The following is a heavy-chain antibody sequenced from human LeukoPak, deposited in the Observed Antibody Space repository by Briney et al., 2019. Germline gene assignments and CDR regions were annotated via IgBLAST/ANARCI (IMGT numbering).Heavy chain of an antibody. CDR1: MGSISNYY. CDR2: IYHSGST. D-gene: IGHD3-22*01. Sequence: PSETLSLTCTVSMGSISNYYWTWIRQSPGKGLEWIGYIYHSGSTTYSPSLKSRVTISLDSPKNQFSLKLNSVTAADTAVYYCARGAFYDSIAYYFDNWGQGALVTVSS. V-gene: IGHV4-59*01. J-gene: IGHJ4*02. CDR3: ARGAFYDSIAYYFDN.